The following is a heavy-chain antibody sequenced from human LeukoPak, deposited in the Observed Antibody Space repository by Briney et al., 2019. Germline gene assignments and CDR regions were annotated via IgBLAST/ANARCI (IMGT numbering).Heavy chain of an antibody. Sequence: SEPLSLLCRVSGGSLRSYYWRRIRRPPGKGRVGFGYQYYSGSTNYNPSLKSRVTISVDTSTNQFSLKQSSVTAADTTVYYCARHDTSGTNLNWFDPWGQGTPVTVSS. CDR3: ARHDTSGTNLNWFDP. J-gene: IGHJ5*02. CDR2: QYYSGST. CDR1: GGSLRSYY. V-gene: IGHV4-59*13. D-gene: IGHD1-1*01.